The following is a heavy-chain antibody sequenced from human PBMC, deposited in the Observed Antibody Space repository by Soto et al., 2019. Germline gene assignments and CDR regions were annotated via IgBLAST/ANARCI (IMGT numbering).Heavy chain of an antibody. CDR2: IYYSGST. V-gene: IGHV4-39*01. Sequence: TSETLSLTCTVSGGSISSSSYYWGWIRQPPGKGLEWIGSIYYSGSTYYNPSLKSRVTISVDTSKNQFSLKLSSVTAADTAVYYCEGFGELLPDPSNYYYYYGMDVWGQGTTVTVSS. D-gene: IGHD3-10*01. CDR1: GGSISSSSYY. CDR3: EGFGELLPDPSNYYYYYGMDV. J-gene: IGHJ6*02.